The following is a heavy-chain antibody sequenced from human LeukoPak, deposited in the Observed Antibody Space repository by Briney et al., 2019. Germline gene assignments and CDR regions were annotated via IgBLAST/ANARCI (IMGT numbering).Heavy chain of an antibody. CDR3: ARVDDDSSGYYAFDI. CDR2: IWYDGSNK. Sequence: GGSLRLSCAASGFTFSSYGMHWVRQAPGKGLEWVAVIWYDGSNKYYADSVKGRFTISRDNSKNTLYLQMNSLRAEDTAVYYCARVDDDSSGYYAFDIWGQGTMVTVSS. J-gene: IGHJ3*02. CDR1: GFTFSSYG. D-gene: IGHD3-22*01. V-gene: IGHV3-33*01.